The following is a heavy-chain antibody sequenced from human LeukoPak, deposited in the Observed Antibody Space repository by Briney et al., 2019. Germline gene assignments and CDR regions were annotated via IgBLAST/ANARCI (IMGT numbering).Heavy chain of an antibody. Sequence: GGSLRLSCAASGFTFSSYAMHWVRQAPGKGLEWVAVISYDGSNKYYADSVKGRFTISRDNSKNTLYLQMNSLRAEDTAVYYCARDSGSYYGVLRGYFDLWGRGTLVTVSS. V-gene: IGHV3-30-3*01. CDR3: ARDSGSYYGVLRGYFDL. J-gene: IGHJ2*01. CDR1: GFTFSSYA. D-gene: IGHD1-26*01. CDR2: ISYDGSNK.